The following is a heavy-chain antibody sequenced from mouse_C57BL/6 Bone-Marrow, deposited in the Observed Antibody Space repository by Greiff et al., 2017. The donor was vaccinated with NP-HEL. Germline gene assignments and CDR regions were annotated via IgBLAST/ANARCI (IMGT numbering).Heavy chain of an antibody. J-gene: IGHJ1*03. Sequence: QVQLKESGPGLVQPSQSLSITCTVSGFSLTSYGVHWVRQSPGKGLEWLGVIWSGGSTDYNAAFISRLSISKDNSKSQVFFKMNSLQADDTAIYYCARKALYYYGSSYWYFDVWGTGTTVTVSS. CDR3: ARKALYYYGSSYWYFDV. CDR1: GFSLTSYG. D-gene: IGHD1-1*01. CDR2: IWSGGST. V-gene: IGHV2-2*01.